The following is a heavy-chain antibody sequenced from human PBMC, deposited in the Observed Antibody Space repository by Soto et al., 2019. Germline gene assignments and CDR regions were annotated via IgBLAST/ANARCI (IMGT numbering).Heavy chain of an antibody. CDR3: ARLDRTGTTFDDYYYGMDV. J-gene: IGHJ6*02. V-gene: IGHV4-39*01. D-gene: IGHD1-7*01. CDR1: GGSISRGTFY. CDR2: IYYSGTT. Sequence: SETLSLTCTVSGGSISRGTFYWGWIRQPPGKGLEWIGSIYYSGTTYYNPSLKSRVTISIDTSKNQFSLNLNSVTAVDTAVYYCARLDRTGTTFDDYYYGMDVWGQGTTVTVSS.